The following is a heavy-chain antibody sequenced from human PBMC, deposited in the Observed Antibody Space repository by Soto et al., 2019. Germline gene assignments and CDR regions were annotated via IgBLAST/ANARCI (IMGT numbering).Heavy chain of an antibody. CDR2: NSSNSRTI. CDR1: GFDFNYYN. CDR3: TRDGGGGDRSDH. V-gene: IGHV3-48*02. J-gene: IGHJ5*02. Sequence: EVQLVESGGGLVQPGGSLRLSCEASGFDFNYYNMNWVRQAPGRGLEWLSYNSSNSRTIYYADSVKGRFTISRDNAKNSVSLQMYSLRDEDTALYYCTRDGGGGDRSDHWGQGTLVTVSS. D-gene: IGHD2-21*02.